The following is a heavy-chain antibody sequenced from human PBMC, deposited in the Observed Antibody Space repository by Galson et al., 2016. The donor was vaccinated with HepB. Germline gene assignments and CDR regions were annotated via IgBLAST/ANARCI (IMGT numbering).Heavy chain of an antibody. Sequence: SLRLSCAASGFIFSGSAVHWVRQASGKGLEWAGRIRSKANGYATEYAASVKGRFSISRDDSKNTAYLQMNSLKTEDTAVYYCTRLGARYFDLWGRGTLVTVSS. V-gene: IGHV3-73*01. J-gene: IGHJ2*01. D-gene: IGHD3-16*01. CDR1: GFIFSGSA. CDR3: TRLGARYFDL. CDR2: IRSKANGYAT.